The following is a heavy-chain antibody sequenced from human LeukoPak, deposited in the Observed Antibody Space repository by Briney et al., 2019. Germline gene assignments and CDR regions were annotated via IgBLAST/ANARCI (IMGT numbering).Heavy chain of an antibody. CDR3: ATSLGVDILTGARLY. CDR1: GYTFTGYY. D-gene: IGHD3-9*01. V-gene: IGHV1-2*02. J-gene: IGHJ4*02. CDR2: IYPNSGGT. Sequence: ASVKVSCKASGYTFTGYYMHWVRQAPGQGLEWMGWIYPNSGGTNHAQKFQGRVTMTRDTSISTAYMELSRLRSDDTAVYYCATSLGVDILTGARLYWGQGTLVTVSS.